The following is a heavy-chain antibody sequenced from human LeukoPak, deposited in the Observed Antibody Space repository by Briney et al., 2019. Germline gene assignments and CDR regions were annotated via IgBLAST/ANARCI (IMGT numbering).Heavy chain of an antibody. CDR2: INPNSGGT. D-gene: IGHD6-19*01. CDR1: GYTFTGYY. CDR3: ARVPPGEQWLVRGNWFEP. V-gene: IGHV1-2*06. Sequence: ASVKVSCKASGYTFTGYYMHWVRQAPGQGLEWMGRINPNSGGTNYAQKFQGRVTMTRDTSISTAYMELSRLRSDDTAVYYCARVPPGEQWLVRGNWFEPWGQGTLVTVSS. J-gene: IGHJ5*02.